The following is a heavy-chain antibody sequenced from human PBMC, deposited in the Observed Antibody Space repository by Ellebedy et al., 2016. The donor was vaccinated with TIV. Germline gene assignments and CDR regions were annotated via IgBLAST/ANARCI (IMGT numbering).Heavy chain of an antibody. CDR3: ARDREGYCVKGVCSHPHY. CDR2: ISAFRGNT. Sequence: ASVKVSCXASGYTFTNFGIIWVRQAPGQGLEWMGWISAFRGNTDYAQKTQGRVTMTTDTSTNTVYMELRNLTADDTAVYYCARDREGYCVKGVCSHPHYWGQGTLVTVSS. CDR1: GYTFTNFG. D-gene: IGHD2-15*01. V-gene: IGHV1-18*01. J-gene: IGHJ4*02.